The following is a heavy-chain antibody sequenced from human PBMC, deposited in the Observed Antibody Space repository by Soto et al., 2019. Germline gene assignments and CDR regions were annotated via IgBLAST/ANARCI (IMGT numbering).Heavy chain of an antibody. CDR1: GYTFTTHA. CDR3: ARVPPNIVVVPTTSDYYYFGMDI. J-gene: IGHJ6*01. V-gene: IGHV1-18*01. Sequence: QIQLVQSGAEVKKPGASVKVSCKASGYTFTTHAISWVRQAPGQGREWRGWISTDNGNTNYAQNLQGRVTMTTDTSTNTAFLELRSLRSDDTAVYFCARVPPNIVVVPTTSDYYYFGMDIWGQGTTVTVSS. CDR2: ISTDNGNT. D-gene: IGHD2-2*01.